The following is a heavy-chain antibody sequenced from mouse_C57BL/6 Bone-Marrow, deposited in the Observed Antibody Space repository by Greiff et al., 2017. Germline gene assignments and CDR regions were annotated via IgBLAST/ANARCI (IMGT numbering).Heavy chain of an antibody. J-gene: IGHJ3*01. CDR3: AKPWYYGSSPWFAY. CDR1: GFSLTSYG. CDR2: IWGDGST. D-gene: IGHD1-1*01. V-gene: IGHV2-3*01. Sequence: VQGVESGPGLVAPSQSLSITCTVSGFSLTSYGVSWVRQPPGKGLEWLGVIWGDGSTNYHSALISSMSISKDNSKSQVFLKLNSLQTDDTATYYCAKPWYYGSSPWFAYWGQGTLVTVSA.